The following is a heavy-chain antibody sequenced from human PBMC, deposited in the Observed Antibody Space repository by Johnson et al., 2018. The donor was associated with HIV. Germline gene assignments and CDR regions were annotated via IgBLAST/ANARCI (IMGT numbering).Heavy chain of an antibody. CDR3: ARGTPWDAFDI. J-gene: IGHJ3*02. CDR1: GFSFDDYG. Sequence: VQLVESGGGLVQPGRSLRLSCAASGFSFDDYGMHWVRQAPGKGLEWVSGISWNSGSIGYADSVKGRFTISRDNAKNSLYLQMNSLRAEDTAVYYCARGTPWDAFDIWVQGTMVTVSS. V-gene: IGHV3-9*01. CDR2: ISWNSGSI.